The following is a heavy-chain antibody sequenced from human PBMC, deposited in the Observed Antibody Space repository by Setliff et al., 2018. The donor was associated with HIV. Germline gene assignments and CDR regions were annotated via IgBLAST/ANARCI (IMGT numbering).Heavy chain of an antibody. V-gene: IGHV4-34*01. CDR1: GGSFSDYY. Sequence: KPSETLSLTCAVYGGSFSDYYWSWIRQPPGKGLEWIGEINHSGSTNYNPSLKRRVTISVDTSKNQFSLKLNSVNAADTAVYYCARVRLELRQYWFDSWGQGSPVTVSS. D-gene: IGHD1-7*01. CDR2: INHSGST. J-gene: IGHJ5*01. CDR3: ARVRLELRQYWFDS.